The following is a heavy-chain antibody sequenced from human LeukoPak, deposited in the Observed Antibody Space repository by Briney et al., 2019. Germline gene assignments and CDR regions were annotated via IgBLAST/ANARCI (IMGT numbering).Heavy chain of an antibody. J-gene: IGHJ4*02. CDR1: GFTFSSYN. D-gene: IGHD3-22*01. CDR2: ITSSSSYI. CDR3: AKGGSGYYDYYFDY. V-gene: IGHV3-21*04. Sequence: KSGGSLRLSCAASGFTFSSYNMNWVRQAPGKGPEWVSSITSSSSYIYYADSVKGRFTISRDNAKNSLYLQMNSLRAEDMALYYCAKGGSGYYDYYFDYWGQGTLVTVSS.